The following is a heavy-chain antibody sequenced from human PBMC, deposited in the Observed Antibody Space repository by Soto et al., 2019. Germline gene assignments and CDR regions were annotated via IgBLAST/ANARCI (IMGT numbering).Heavy chain of an antibody. CDR3: ARDRPGAKYYDFWSPPGLYYYYGMDV. CDR2: IYHSGST. V-gene: IGHV4-38-2*02. CDR1: GYSISSGYY. J-gene: IGHJ6*02. D-gene: IGHD3-3*01. Sequence: SETLSLTCAVSGYSISSGYYWGWIRQPPGKGLEWIGSIYHSGSTYYNPSLKSRVTISVDTSKNQFSLKLSSVTAADTAVYYCARDRPGAKYYDFWSPPGLYYYYGMDVWGQGTTVTVSS.